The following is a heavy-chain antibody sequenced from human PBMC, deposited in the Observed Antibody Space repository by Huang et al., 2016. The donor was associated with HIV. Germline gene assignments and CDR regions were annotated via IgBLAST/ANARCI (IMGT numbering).Heavy chain of an antibody. CDR1: GGSINTVRYD. CDR2: LYYTGKM. Sequence: QMRFQESGPGLVKPSGTLSLTCTVSGGSINTVRYDWGWIRQPPGKGLEGVGSLYYTGKMREDPALKGRLTMSADTSKNQFSLNLSSVTAADTAIYYCARNHDFWRGRMFAISYFDVWGRGTLVTVAS. J-gene: IGHJ2*01. D-gene: IGHD3-3*01. CDR3: ARNHDFWRGRMFAISYFDV. V-gene: IGHV4-39*01.